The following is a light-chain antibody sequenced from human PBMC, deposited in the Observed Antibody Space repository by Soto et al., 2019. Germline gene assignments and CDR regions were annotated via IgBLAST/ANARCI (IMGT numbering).Light chain of an antibody. CDR1: QSVSSN. CDR3: QHYNNWPPYT. CDR2: GAY. J-gene: IGKJ2*01. Sequence: EIVMTQSPATLSASPGERATLSCRASQSVSSNLAWYQQKPGQAPRLLIYGAYFRATGIPARFSGSGSGTEFTLTISSLQSEDLAVYYCQHYNNWPPYTFGQGTKLEIK. V-gene: IGKV3-15*01.